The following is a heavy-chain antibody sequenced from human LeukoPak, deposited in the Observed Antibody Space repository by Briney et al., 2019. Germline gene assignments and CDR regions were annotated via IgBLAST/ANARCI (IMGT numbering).Heavy chain of an antibody. CDR3: AAGVVVLPLDV. Sequence: PGGSLRLSCAASGFTVSTNYMSWVRQAPGKGLEWVSVIDSGSSTYCADSVKGRFTISRDNSKNTLFLQMNSLRAEDTAVYYCAAGVVVLPLDVWGQGTTVTVSS. D-gene: IGHD2-15*01. CDR2: IDSGSST. J-gene: IGHJ6*02. V-gene: IGHV3-66*01. CDR1: GFTVSTNY.